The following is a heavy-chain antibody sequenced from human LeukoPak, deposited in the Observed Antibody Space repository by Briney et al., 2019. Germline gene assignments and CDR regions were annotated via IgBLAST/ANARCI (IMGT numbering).Heavy chain of an antibody. CDR2: ISGTGGTT. J-gene: IGHJ4*02. CDR3: SKGRSMLGELSGDY. V-gene: IGHV3-23*01. D-gene: IGHD3-10*02. CDR1: GFTFSDYY. Sequence: PGGSLRLSCAASGFTFSDYYMTWVRQAPGKGLEWVSAISGTGGTTYYADSVKGRFTISRDNSKNTLYLQMNTLTAEDTAIYYCSKGRSMLGELSGDYWGQGTLVTVSS.